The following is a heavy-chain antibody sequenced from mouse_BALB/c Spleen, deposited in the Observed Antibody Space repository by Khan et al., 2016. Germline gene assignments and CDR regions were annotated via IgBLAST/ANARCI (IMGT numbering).Heavy chain of an antibody. V-gene: IGHV2-9*02. CDR1: GFSLTSSG. CDR3: ARDYQDYAAWFAS. CDR2: IWAGGST. Sequence: QVQLKESGPGLVAPSQSLSITCTVSGFSLTSSGVHWVRQPPGKGLDWLGVIWAGGSTDYNSALMSRRSITKDNSQNKVFLKMNSLQPDDAALYYCARDYQDYAAWFASWGQGTLVTVSA. J-gene: IGHJ3*01. D-gene: IGHD2-4*01.